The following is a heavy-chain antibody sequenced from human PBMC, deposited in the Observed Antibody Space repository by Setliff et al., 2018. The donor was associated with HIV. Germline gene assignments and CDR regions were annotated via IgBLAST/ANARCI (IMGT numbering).Heavy chain of an antibody. CDR3: ARRRETIVVVIGIPNWYFDL. CDR2: IYHSGST. Sequence: PSETLSLTCAVSGYSISSGYYWGWIRQPPGKGLEWIGTIYHSGSTYYNPSLKSRVTISVDTSKNQFPLRLSSVTAADSAVYYCARRRETIVVVIGIPNWYFDLWGRGTLVTVSS. CDR1: GYSISSGYY. V-gene: IGHV4-38-2*01. J-gene: IGHJ2*01. D-gene: IGHD2-21*01.